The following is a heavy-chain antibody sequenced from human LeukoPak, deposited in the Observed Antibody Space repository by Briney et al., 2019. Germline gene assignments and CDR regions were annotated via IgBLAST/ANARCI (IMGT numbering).Heavy chain of an antibody. D-gene: IGHD4-17*01. CDR3: ARVADRGDVTIKYFDN. CDR1: GFTFDDYA. J-gene: IGHJ4*02. V-gene: IGHV3-9*01. Sequence: GRSLRLSCAASGFTFDDYAIHWFRQAPGEGLEWVSGITWNSRGISYADSVKGRFTISRDNAKNSLYLQMNSLRAEDTALYYCARVADRGDVTIKYFDNWGQGTLITVSS. CDR2: ITWNSRGI.